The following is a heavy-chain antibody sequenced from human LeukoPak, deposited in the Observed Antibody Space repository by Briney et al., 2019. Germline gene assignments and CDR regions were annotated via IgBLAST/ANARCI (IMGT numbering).Heavy chain of an antibody. CDR3: ARSLLWFGESYFDY. V-gene: IGHV3-30-3*01. J-gene: IGHJ4*02. D-gene: IGHD3-10*01. CDR2: ISYDGSNK. Sequence: GRSLRLSCAASGFTFSSYAMHWVRQAPGKGLEWVAVISYDGSNKYYADSVKGRFTISRDNSKNTLYLQMNSLRAEDTAVYYCARSLLWFGESYFDYWGQGTLVTVSS. CDR1: GFTFSSYA.